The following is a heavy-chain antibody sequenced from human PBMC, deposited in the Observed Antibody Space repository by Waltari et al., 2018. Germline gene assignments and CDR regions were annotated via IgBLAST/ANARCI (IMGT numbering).Heavy chain of an antibody. V-gene: IGHV1-8*01. D-gene: IGHD6-13*01. J-gene: IGHJ4*02. Sequence: QVQLVQSGAEVKKPGASVKVSCKASGYTFTSYDINWVRQATGQGLEWMGWMNPNSGNTGEAQKFQGRVTMTMNTSRSTAYMELSSLGAEDTAVYYCARGRRIAAAGNSLGYWGQGTLVTVSS. CDR1: GYTFTSYD. CDR3: ARGRRIAAAGNSLGY. CDR2: MNPNSGNT.